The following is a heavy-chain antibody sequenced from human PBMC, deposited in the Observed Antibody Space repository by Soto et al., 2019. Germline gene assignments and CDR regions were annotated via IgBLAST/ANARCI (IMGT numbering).Heavy chain of an antibody. D-gene: IGHD5-18*01. CDR3: ARDQDTAMVTGYYYYGMDV. CDR2: IIPIFGTA. CDR1: GGTCSSYA. Sequence: SVKVSCKASGGTCSSYAISWVLQAPGQGLEWMGGIIPIFGTANYAQKFQGRVTITADESTSTAYMELSSLRSEDTAVYYCARDQDTAMVTGYYYYGMDVWGQGTTVTVSS. J-gene: IGHJ6*02. V-gene: IGHV1-69*13.